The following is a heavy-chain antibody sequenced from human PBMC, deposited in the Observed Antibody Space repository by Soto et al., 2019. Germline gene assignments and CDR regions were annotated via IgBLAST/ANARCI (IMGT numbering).Heavy chain of an antibody. Sequence: XVKVSCKASGYTFTRYGISWVRQAPGQGLEWMGWISAYNGNTNYAQKLQGRVTMTTDTSTSTAYMQLRSLRSDDTAVYYCARDSDFDYWGQGTLVTVSS. J-gene: IGHJ4*02. D-gene: IGHD3-10*01. CDR2: ISAYNGNT. CDR3: ARDSDFDY. CDR1: GYTFTRYG. V-gene: IGHV1-18*01.